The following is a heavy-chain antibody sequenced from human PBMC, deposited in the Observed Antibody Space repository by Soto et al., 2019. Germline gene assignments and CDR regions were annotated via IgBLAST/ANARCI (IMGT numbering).Heavy chain of an antibody. CDR3: ARDMSRFSGSRLRHGMDV. D-gene: IGHD3-10*01. CDR1: GGSISSGDYY. V-gene: IGHV4-30-4*01. Sequence: PSETLSLTCTVSGGSISSGDYYWSWLRQPPGKGLEWIGYIYYSGSTYYNPSLKSRVTISVDTSKNQFSLKLSSVTAADTAVYYCARDMSRFSGSRLRHGMDVWGQGTTVTVSS. J-gene: IGHJ6*02. CDR2: IYYSGST.